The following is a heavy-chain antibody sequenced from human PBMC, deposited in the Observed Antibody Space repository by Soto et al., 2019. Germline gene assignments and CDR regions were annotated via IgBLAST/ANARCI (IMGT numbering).Heavy chain of an antibody. D-gene: IGHD6-19*01. Sequence: SETLSLTCAVSGGSISSYYWSWIRQPPGKGLEWIGYIYYSGSTNYNPSLKSRVTISVDTSKNQFSLKLSSVTAADTAVYYCARYRIAVAGRYYYYYGMDVWGQGTTVTVSS. V-gene: IGHV4-59*01. CDR1: GGSISSYY. J-gene: IGHJ6*02. CDR3: ARYRIAVAGRYYYYYGMDV. CDR2: IYYSGST.